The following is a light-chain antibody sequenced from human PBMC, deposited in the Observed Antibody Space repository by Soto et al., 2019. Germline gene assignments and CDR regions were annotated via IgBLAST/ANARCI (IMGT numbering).Light chain of an antibody. V-gene: IGKV2-30*02. CDR2: EVS. CDR1: QSLIHSDGSTY. Sequence: DVVMTQSPLSLPVTLGQPVSISCRSSQSLIHSDGSTYLSWFQQRPGQSPRRLIYEVSDRDSGVPDRFSGSGSGTDFTLKISRVEAEDVGVYYCMQGTHWPWTFGQGTEVEIK. J-gene: IGKJ1*01. CDR3: MQGTHWPWT.